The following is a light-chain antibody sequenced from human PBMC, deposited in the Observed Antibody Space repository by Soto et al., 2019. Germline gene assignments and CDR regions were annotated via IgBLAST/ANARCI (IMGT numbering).Light chain of an antibody. CDR2: DAS. CDR3: QQFSSYPLT. Sequence: ESVLTQSPGTLSLSPGERATLSCRASQTVRNNYLAWYQQKPGQAPKLLIYDASSRATGIPDRFSGGGSGTDFILTISRLEPEDFAVYYCQQFSSYPLTFGGGTKVDI. J-gene: IGKJ4*01. CDR1: QTVRNNY. V-gene: IGKV3-20*01.